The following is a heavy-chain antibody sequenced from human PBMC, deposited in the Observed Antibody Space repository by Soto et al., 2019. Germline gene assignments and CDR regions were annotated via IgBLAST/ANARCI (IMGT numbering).Heavy chain of an antibody. Sequence: GASVKVSCKVSGYTLNELSIHWVRQAPGKGLEYMGGFDPENGEVFYAQRFQGRVTMTEDTSTDTAYMELSTLRSEDTAVYYCATLRASNIVVQRRDYYYGLDVWGQGTWVTVSS. V-gene: IGHV1-24*01. D-gene: IGHD2-2*01. J-gene: IGHJ6*02. CDR3: ATLRASNIVVQRRDYYYGLDV. CDR1: GYTLNELS. CDR2: FDPENGEV.